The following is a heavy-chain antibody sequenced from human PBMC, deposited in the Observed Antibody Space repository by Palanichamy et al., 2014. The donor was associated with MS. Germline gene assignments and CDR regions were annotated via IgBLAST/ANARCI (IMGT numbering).Heavy chain of an antibody. CDR1: GGSVRGHY. J-gene: IGHJ5*02. CDR3: ARQSYCASGRCSGVGWFDP. D-gene: IGHD2-21*01. V-gene: IGHV4-39*01. CDR2: VYSSGST. Sequence: QPQLQESGPGLVKPSETLSLTCTVSGGSVRGHYWAWVRQAPGKWPEWIGSVYSSGSTYYNPSLQSRVTMFVDLSKNQFSLNLRPVTAADTAVYFCARQSYCASGRCSGVGWFDPWGQGTLVTVSS.